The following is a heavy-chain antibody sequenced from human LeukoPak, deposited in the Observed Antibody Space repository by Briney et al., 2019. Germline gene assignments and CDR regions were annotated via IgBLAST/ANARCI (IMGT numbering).Heavy chain of an antibody. V-gene: IGHV3-30*04. CDR1: GFTFSSYA. CDR3: ARVIQWLIDY. CDR2: ISYDGSNK. D-gene: IGHD5-12*01. Sequence: GGSLRLSCAASGFTFSSYAMHWVRKAPGKGLEWVAVISYDGSNKYYADSVKGRFTISRDNSKNTLYLQMNSLRAEDTAVYYCARVIQWLIDYWGQGTLVTVSS. J-gene: IGHJ4*02.